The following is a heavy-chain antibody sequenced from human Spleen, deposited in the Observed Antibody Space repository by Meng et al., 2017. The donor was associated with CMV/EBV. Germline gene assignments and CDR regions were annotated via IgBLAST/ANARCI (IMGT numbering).Heavy chain of an antibody. V-gene: IGHV3-48*04. CDR1: GFTFSTYS. Sequence: GESLKISCTASGFTFSTYSMNWVRQAPGKGLEWVAFIISSSGTMYYADSVKGRFTISRDNAKNSLYLQMNSLRAEDTAVYYCARDNYGYKLSVDVWGQGTTVTVSS. CDR3: ARDNYGYKLSVDV. D-gene: IGHD3-10*01. CDR2: IISSSGTM. J-gene: IGHJ6*02.